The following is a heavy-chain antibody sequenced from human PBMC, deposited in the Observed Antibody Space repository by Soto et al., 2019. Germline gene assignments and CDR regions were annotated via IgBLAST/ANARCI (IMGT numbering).Heavy chain of an antibody. V-gene: IGHV1-46*03. CDR1: GYTFTSYY. D-gene: IGHD2-21*02. J-gene: IGHJ4*02. Sequence: QVQLVQSGAEVKKPGASVKVSCKASGYTFTSYYMHWVRQAPGQGLEWMGIINPSRGSTSYAQKFQCRVTMTRDTSTGRVYRELSGLRSEDTAVYYCARVEGGCDCYIDYWGQGILVIVSS. CDR2: INPSRGST. CDR3: ARVEGGCDCYIDY.